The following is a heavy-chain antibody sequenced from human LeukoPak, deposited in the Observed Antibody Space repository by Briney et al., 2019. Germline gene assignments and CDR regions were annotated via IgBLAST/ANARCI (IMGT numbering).Heavy chain of an antibody. CDR1: GYTFTCYY. D-gene: IGHD2-21*02. CDR2: INPNSGGT. V-gene: IGHV1-2*02. CDR3: ARTYELAYCGGDCYSNIPPDY. J-gene: IGHJ4*02. Sequence: ASVKVSCKASGYTFTCYYMHWVRQAPGQGLEWMGWINPNSGGTNYAQKFQGRVTMTRDTSISTVYMELSRLRSDDTAVYYCARTYELAYCGGDCYSNIPPDYWGQGTLVTVSS.